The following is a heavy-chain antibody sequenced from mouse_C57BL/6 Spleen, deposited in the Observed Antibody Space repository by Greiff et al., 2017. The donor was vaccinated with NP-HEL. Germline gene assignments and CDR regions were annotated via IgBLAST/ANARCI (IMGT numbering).Heavy chain of an antibody. Sequence: EVQLQQSGPELVKPGASVKISCKASGYTFTDYYMNWVKQSHGKSLEWIGDINPNNGGTSYNQKFKGKATLTVDKSSSTAYMELRSLTSEDSAVYYCARYYGSSYFFFDYWGQGTTLTVSS. D-gene: IGHD1-1*01. CDR1: GYTFTDYY. CDR2: INPNNGGT. J-gene: IGHJ2*01. V-gene: IGHV1-26*01. CDR3: ARYYGSSYFFFDY.